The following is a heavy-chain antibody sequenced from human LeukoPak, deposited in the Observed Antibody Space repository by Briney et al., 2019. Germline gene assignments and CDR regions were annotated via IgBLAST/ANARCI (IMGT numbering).Heavy chain of an antibody. D-gene: IGHD6-6*01. CDR3: ARDGGKSSSFPDY. Sequence: ASVKVSCKSSGHTLSSYYLHWVRQAPGQGLEWMGWINPNSGGTNYAQKFQGRVTMTRDTSISTAYMELSRLRSDDTAVYYCARDGGKSSSFPDYWGQGTLVTVSS. V-gene: IGHV1-2*02. J-gene: IGHJ4*02. CDR1: GHTLSSYY. CDR2: INPNSGGT.